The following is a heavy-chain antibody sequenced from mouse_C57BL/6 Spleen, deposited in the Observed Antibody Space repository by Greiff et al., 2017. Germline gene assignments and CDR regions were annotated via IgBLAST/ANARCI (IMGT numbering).Heavy chain of an antibody. J-gene: IGHJ3*01. CDR3: TLSTRIREFFAY. D-gene: IGHD2-4*01. CDR2: IDPEDGDT. V-gene: IGHV14-1*01. CDR1: GFNIKDYY. Sequence: VQLKQSGAELVRPGASVKLSCTASGFNIKDYYMHWVKQRPEQGLEWIGRIDPEDGDTEYTPKFQGKATMTADTSSNTAYLQLSSLTSEDTAVYYCTLSTRIREFFAYWGQGTLVTVSA.